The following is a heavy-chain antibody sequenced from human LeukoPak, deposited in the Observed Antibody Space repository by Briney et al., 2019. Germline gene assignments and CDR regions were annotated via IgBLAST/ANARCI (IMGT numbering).Heavy chain of an antibody. D-gene: IGHD2-2*01. CDR1: GYTFTSYG. J-gene: IGHJ4*02. V-gene: IGHV1-18*04. CDR3: ARPSPYWSNTSCYRFDY. Sequence: ASVTVSCKASGYTFTSYGISWVRQAPGQGLEWMGWISAYNGNTNYAQKLQGRVTMNTDTSTSTAYMERRSLRSDDAAVYYCARPSPYWSNTSCYRFDYWGQGTLVTVSS. CDR2: ISAYNGNT.